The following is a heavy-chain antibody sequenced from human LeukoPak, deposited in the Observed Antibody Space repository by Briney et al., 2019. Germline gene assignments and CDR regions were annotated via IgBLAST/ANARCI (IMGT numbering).Heavy chain of an antibody. J-gene: IGHJ1*01. CDR1: GGSISSYY. Sequence: SETLSLTCTVSGGSISSYYWSWIRQPPGKGLEWIGEINHSGSTNYNPSLKSRVTISVDTSKNQFSLKLSSVTAADTAVYYCARQNYGDRGWFQHWGQGTLVTVSS. CDR3: ARQNYGDRGWFQH. V-gene: IGHV4-34*01. D-gene: IGHD4-17*01. CDR2: INHSGST.